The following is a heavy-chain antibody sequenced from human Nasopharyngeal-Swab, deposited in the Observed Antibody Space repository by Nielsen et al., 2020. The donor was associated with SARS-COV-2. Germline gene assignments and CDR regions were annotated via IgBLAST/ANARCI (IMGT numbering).Heavy chain of an antibody. D-gene: IGHD6-13*01. Sequence: GESLKISCKGSGYSSTNYWIGWVRQMPGKGLEWMGIIYRGDSDTRYSPSFQGQVTISADKSISTAYLQWSSLKASDTAMYFCARLGIAAAAGTFDIWGQGTMVTVSS. CDR1: GYSSTNYW. CDR3: ARLGIAAAAGTFDI. V-gene: IGHV5-51*01. J-gene: IGHJ3*02. CDR2: IYRGDSDT.